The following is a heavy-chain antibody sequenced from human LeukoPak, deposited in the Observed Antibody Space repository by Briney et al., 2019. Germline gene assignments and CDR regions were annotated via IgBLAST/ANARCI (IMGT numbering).Heavy chain of an antibody. J-gene: IGHJ4*02. V-gene: IGHV4-59*01. CDR2: IYYNGNT. D-gene: IGHD3-16*01. CDR1: GVSISNYY. CDR3: ARGGTYGAYLDY. Sequence: SETLSLTCTVSGVSISNYYWGWIRQAPGEGLEWIGYIYYNGNTNTYNPSLQSRATISVYTSKNHLSLELRSVTAADTAVYYCARGGTYGAYLDYWGRGSLVIVSS.